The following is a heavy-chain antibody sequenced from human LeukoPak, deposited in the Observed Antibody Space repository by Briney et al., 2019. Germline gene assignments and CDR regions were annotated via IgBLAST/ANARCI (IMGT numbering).Heavy chain of an antibody. CDR2: ISAYNGNT. J-gene: IGHJ3*02. CDR1: GYTFTSYG. Sequence: GASVKVSCKASGYTFTSYGISWVRQAPGQGLEWMGWISAYNGNTNYAQKLQGRVTMTTDTSTSTAYMELRSLRSEDTAVYYCARAWVISRLGDAFDIWGQGTMVTVSS. V-gene: IGHV1-18*01. D-gene: IGHD7-27*01. CDR3: ARAWVISRLGDAFDI.